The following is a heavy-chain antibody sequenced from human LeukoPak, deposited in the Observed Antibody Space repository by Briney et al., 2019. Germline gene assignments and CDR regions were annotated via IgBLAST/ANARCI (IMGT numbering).Heavy chain of an antibody. V-gene: IGHV3-48*03. CDR1: GFTFSSYE. Sequence: GGSLRLSCAASGFTFSSYEMNWVRQAPGKGLEWVSYISSSGSTIYYADSVKGRFTISRDNAKNSLYLQMNSLRAEDTAVYYCARVSTMVRGVMKAFDIWGQGTMVTVSS. CDR2: ISSSGSTI. D-gene: IGHD3-10*01. CDR3: ARVSTMVRGVMKAFDI. J-gene: IGHJ3*02.